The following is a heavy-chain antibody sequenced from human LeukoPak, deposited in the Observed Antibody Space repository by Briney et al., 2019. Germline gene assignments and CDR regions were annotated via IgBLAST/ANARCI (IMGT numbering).Heavy chain of an antibody. V-gene: IGHV3-30-3*01. CDR2: ISYDGSNK. D-gene: IGHD3/OR15-3a*01. Sequence: QPGGSLRLSCAASGFTFSSYAMHWVRQAPGKGLEWVAVISYDGSNKYYADSVKGRFTISRDNSKNTLYLQMNSLRAEDTAVYYCARFGHSGAFDIWGQGTMVTVSS. CDR1: GFTFSSYA. CDR3: ARFGHSGAFDI. J-gene: IGHJ3*02.